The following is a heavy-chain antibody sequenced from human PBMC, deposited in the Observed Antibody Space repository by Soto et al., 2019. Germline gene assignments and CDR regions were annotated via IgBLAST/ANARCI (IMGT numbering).Heavy chain of an antibody. Sequence: PGGSLRLSCEASGFNFDSFEMNWVRQTPGKGLEWISYIGISSSNVFYAGSVKGRFTVSRDNAKNSVYLQLNSLRGEDTAVYYCAREELNCGGDCFVFWGQGTLVTVSS. D-gene: IGHD2-21*01. V-gene: IGHV3-48*03. CDR3: AREELNCGGDCFVF. CDR2: IGISSSNV. CDR1: GFNFDSFE. J-gene: IGHJ4*02.